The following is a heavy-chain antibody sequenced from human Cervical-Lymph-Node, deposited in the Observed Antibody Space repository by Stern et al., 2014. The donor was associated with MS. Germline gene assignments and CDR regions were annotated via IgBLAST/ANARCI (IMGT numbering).Heavy chain of an antibody. CDR1: GYTFTTYG. V-gene: IGHV1-18*04. CDR2: ISGYNGNT. J-gene: IGHJ4*02. Sequence: QLVQSGAEVKKPGASVKVSCKASGYTFTTYGFAWVRQAPGQGLEWMGWISGYNGNTNYEQKFQDRVTMATDTATNTAYMELRSLRSDDTAVYYCARDRHGVAATGNCFDYWGQGTLVTVS. CDR3: ARDRHGVAATGNCFDY. D-gene: IGHD1-26*01.